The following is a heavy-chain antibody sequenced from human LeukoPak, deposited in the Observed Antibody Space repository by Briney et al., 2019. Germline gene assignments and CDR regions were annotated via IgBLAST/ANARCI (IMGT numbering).Heavy chain of an antibody. CDR1: GYTFTGYY. CDR2: INPTSGGT. V-gene: IGHV1-2*02. CDR3: ARSPHILTGENFDY. J-gene: IGHJ4*02. D-gene: IGHD3-9*01. Sequence: ASVKVSCKASGYTFTGYYMHWVRQAPGQGLEWMGWINPTSGGTNYAQKFQDRVTMTRDTSISTAYMELSRLRSDDTAVYYCARSPHILTGENFDYWGQGTLVTVSS.